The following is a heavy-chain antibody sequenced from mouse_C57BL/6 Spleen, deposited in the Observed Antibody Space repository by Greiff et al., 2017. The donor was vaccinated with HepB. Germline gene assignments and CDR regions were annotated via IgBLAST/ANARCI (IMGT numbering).Heavy chain of an antibody. CDR2: ISNLAYSI. Sequence: EVKLVESGGGLVQPGGSPKLSCAASGFTFSDYGMAWVRQAPRKGPEWVAFISNLAYSIYYADTVTGRFTISRENAKNTLYLEMSSLRSEDTAMYYCARRGNYDAMDYWGQGTSVTVSS. CDR1: GFTFSDYG. CDR3: ARRGNYDAMDY. V-gene: IGHV5-15*01. J-gene: IGHJ4*01. D-gene: IGHD2-1*01.